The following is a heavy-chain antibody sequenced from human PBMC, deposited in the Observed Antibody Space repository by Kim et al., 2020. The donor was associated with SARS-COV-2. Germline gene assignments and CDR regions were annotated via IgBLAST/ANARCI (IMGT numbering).Heavy chain of an antibody. D-gene: IGHD6-19*01. CDR1: GFTFSNFW. V-gene: IGHV3-74*01. CDR3: ARAVPATNCFDS. Sequence: GGSLRLSCAASGFTFSNFWMVWVRQAPGKGLVWVARINTDGSSTAYADSVKGRFTISRDNAMDTLYLQMNSLSVEDAAVYYCARAVPATNCFDSWGQGTLVTVSS. J-gene: IGHJ5*01. CDR2: INTDGSST.